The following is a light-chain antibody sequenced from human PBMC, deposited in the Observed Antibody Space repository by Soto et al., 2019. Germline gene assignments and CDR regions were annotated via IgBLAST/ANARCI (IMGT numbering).Light chain of an antibody. J-gene: IGLJ2*01. CDR2: INSDGSY. V-gene: IGLV4-69*01. Sequence: QLVLTQSPSASASLGASVKLTCTLSSGHSNFAIAWHQQRPEMGPRFLMKINSDGSYNKGSEIPDRFSGSSSGAERYLTISSLQSEDEADYYCQTWGTGIRMVVFGGGTKVTVL. CDR1: SGHSNFA. CDR3: QTWGTGIRMVV.